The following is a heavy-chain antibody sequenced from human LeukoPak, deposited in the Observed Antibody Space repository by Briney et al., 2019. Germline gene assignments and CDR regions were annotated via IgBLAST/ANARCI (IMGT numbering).Heavy chain of an antibody. V-gene: IGHV4-34*01. CDR3: ARPYYYDSRIDH. CDR1: GGSFSGYY. D-gene: IGHD3-22*01. Sequence: SETLSLTCAVYGGSFSGYYWSWIRQPPGKGLEWIGEINHSGSTNYNPSLKSRVTISVDTSKNQFSLKLSSVAAADTSVYYCARPYYYDSRIDHWGQGTLVTVSS. CDR2: INHSGST. J-gene: IGHJ5*02.